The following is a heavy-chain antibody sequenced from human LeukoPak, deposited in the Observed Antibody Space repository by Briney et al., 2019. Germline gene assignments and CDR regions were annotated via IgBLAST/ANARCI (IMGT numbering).Heavy chain of an antibody. V-gene: IGHV3-74*01. CDR3: ARDLHYYVAMDV. D-gene: IGHD3-10*02. CDR1: GFTFSNYW. J-gene: IGHJ6*02. Sequence: GGSLRLSCAASGFTFSNYWMHWVRQDPLKGLVWVSRINSDGGTTGYADSVKGRFAISRDNSKNTLFLQLHNLRVEDTALYYCARDLHYYVAMDVWGQGTTVTVSS. CDR2: INSDGGTT.